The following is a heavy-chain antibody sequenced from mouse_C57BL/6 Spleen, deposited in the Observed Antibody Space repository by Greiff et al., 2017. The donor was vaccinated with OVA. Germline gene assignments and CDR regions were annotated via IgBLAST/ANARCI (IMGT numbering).Heavy chain of an antibody. J-gene: IGHJ4*01. D-gene: IGHD2-5*01. CDR3: ARRAYYSNYDAMDY. V-gene: IGHV1-59*01. CDR2: IDPSDSYT. CDR1: GYTFTSYW. Sequence: VQLQQSGAELVRPGTSVKLSCKASGYTFTSYWMHWVKQRPGQGLEWIGVIDPSDSYTNYNQKFKGKATLTVDTSSSTAYMQLSSLTSEDSAVYYCARRAYYSNYDAMDYWGQGTSVTVSS.